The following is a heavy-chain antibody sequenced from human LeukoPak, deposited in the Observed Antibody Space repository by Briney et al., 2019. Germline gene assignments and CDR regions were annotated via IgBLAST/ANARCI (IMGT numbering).Heavy chain of an antibody. J-gene: IGHJ6*02. V-gene: IGHV3-11*01. Sequence: PGGSLRLSCAASGFTFSDYYMSWIRQAPGKGLEWVSYISSSGSTIYYADSVKGRFTISRDNAKNSLYLQMNSLRAEDTAVYHCARGEVDTAMVVLFGYYYYGMDVWGQGTTVTVSS. CDR2: ISSSGSTI. D-gene: IGHD5-18*01. CDR3: ARGEVDTAMVVLFGYYYYGMDV. CDR1: GFTFSDYY.